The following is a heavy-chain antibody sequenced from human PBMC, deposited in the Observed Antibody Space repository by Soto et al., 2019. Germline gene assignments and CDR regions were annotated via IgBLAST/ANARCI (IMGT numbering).Heavy chain of an antibody. CDR3: ARGRGTAMVEYYFDY. CDR1: GGSISGYY. CDR2: IYYSGST. J-gene: IGHJ4*02. V-gene: IGHV4-59*01. Sequence: SETLSLTCTVSGGSISGYYWSWIRQPPGKGLEWIGYIYYSGSTNYNPSLKSRVTISVDTSKNQFSLKLSSVTAADTAVYYCARGRGTAMVEYYFDYWGQGTLVTVSS. D-gene: IGHD5-18*01.